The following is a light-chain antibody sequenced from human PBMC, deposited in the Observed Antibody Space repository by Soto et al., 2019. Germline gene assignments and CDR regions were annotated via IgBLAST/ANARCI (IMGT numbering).Light chain of an antibody. CDR1: QNIGTY. CDR2: DAS. Sequence: DIQMTQSPSSLSASVGARVTVSVRASQNIGTYLNWYQQKSGKAPEVLISDASNVQSGVPSRFSGSGSGTDFTLTFSSLQPEDSASDYCQQSYNTPLSFGGGTKVEI. J-gene: IGKJ4*01. V-gene: IGKV1-39*01. CDR3: QQSYNTPLS.